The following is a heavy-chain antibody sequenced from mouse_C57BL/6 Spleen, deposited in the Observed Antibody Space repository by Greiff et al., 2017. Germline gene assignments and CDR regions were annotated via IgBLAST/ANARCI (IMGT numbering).Heavy chain of an antibody. CDR2: IYPGNSDT. Sequence: VQLQQSGTVLARPGASVKMSCKTSGYTFTSYWMHWVKQRPGQGLGWIGAIYPGNSDTSYNQKFKGKAKLTAVTSASTAYMELSRLTNEDSAVYYCTLDGYYENYFDYWGQGTTLTVSS. CDR3: TLDGYYENYFDY. D-gene: IGHD2-3*01. J-gene: IGHJ2*01. CDR1: GYTFTSYW. V-gene: IGHV1-5*01.